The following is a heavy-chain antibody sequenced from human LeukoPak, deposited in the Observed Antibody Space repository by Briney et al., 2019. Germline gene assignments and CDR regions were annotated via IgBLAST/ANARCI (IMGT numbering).Heavy chain of an antibody. CDR3: ASHSGGYAY. J-gene: IGHJ4*02. D-gene: IGHD5-12*01. CDR1: GGSISGFY. V-gene: IGHV4-59*01. Sequence: PSETLSLTCTVSGGSISGFYWSWIRQPPGKGLEWIGYIYYTGSTNYNPSLKSRVTISVDTSKNQFSLKLSSVTAADTAVYYCASHSGGYAYWGQGTLVTVSS. CDR2: IYYTGST.